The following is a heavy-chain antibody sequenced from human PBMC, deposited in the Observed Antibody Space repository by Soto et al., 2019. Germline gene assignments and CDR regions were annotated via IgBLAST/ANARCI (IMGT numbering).Heavy chain of an antibody. CDR1: GFTFSSYG. CDR2: ISGGGGST. D-gene: IGHD3-10*01. Sequence: EVQLLESGGGLVQPGGSLRLSCAASGFTFSSYGMSWVRQAPGKGLEGVSSISGGGGSTYYADSVKGRFTISRDNSKNTLYLQVSSLRAEDTAVYYCANRNDYGSGSYFPFDHWGQGTLVTVSS. CDR3: ANRNDYGSGSYFPFDH. J-gene: IGHJ4*02. V-gene: IGHV3-23*01.